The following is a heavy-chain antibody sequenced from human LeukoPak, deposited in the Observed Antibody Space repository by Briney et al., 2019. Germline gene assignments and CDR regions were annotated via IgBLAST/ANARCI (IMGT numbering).Heavy chain of an antibody. V-gene: IGHV6-1*01. J-gene: IGHJ4*02. Sequence: SQTLSLTCATAGDSVSSNSAAWNWIRQSPSRGLEWLGRTYYRSKWYFDYAVSVEGRITINPDTSKNQFSLHLNSLTPEDTAVDYCARSINTGGFRLDYWGQGTLVTVSS. CDR3: ARSINTGGFRLDY. CDR2: TYYRSKWYF. CDR1: GDSVSSNSAA. D-gene: IGHD3-22*01.